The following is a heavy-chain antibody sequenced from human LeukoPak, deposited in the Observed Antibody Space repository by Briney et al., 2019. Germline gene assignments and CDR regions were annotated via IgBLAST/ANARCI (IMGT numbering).Heavy chain of an antibody. V-gene: IGHV3-53*01. CDR2: IYSGGST. J-gene: IGHJ4*02. CDR1: GFTVSSNY. D-gene: IGHD4-23*01. Sequence: PGGSLRLSCAASGFTVSSNYMSWVRQAPGKGLEWVSVIYSGGSTYYAGSVKGRFTLSRDNSKNTLYLQMNSLRAEDTAVYYCARDRGYGGNSNAFDYWGQGTLVTVTS. CDR3: ARDRGYGGNSNAFDY.